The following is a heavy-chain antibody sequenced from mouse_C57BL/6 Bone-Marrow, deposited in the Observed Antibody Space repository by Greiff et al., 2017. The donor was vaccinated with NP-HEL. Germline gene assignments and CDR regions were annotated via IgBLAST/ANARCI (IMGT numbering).Heavy chain of an antibody. Sequence: EVKLVESGGDLVKPGGSLKLSCAASGFTFSSYGMSWVRQTPDKRLEWVATISSGGSYTYYLDSVKGRFTISRDNAKNTLYLQMSSLKSEDTAMYYCARHGPYYYGSSYVSFAYWGQGTLVTVSA. CDR3: ARHGPYYYGSSYVSFAY. D-gene: IGHD1-1*01. J-gene: IGHJ3*01. CDR2: ISSGGSYT. V-gene: IGHV5-6*02. CDR1: GFTFSSYG.